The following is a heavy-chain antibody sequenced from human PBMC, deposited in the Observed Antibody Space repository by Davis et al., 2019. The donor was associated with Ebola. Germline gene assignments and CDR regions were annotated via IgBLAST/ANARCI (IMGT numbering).Heavy chain of an antibody. CDR2: IKSDGST. J-gene: IGHJ4*02. V-gene: IGHV3-74*01. D-gene: IGHD6-13*01. Sequence: HTGGSLRLSCAASGFTFSTYSMSWVRQAPGKGLVWVSRIKSDGSTIYADSVKGRFTISRDNAKNTLYLQVNSLRDEDTAVYYCAKFSRAGDSVWGQGTLVTVSS. CDR1: GFTFSTYS. CDR3: AKFSRAGDSV.